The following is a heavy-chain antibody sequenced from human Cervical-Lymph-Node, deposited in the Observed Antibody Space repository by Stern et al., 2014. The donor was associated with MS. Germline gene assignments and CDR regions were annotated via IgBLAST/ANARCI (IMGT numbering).Heavy chain of an antibody. CDR3: ARHSHGGYVTRAYDY. J-gene: IGHJ4*02. D-gene: IGHD5-12*01. Sequence: EVQLVQSGAEVKKPGESLKISCKGSGYGFTDYWIGWVRQMPGKGLEWMGIIYPSDSNTVFSPFFQGQVALSVDKSTSTAYLQWSSLKASDTATFYCARHSHGGYVTRAYDYWGQGTLVTVSS. V-gene: IGHV5-51*01. CDR1: GYGFTDYW. CDR2: IYPSDSNT.